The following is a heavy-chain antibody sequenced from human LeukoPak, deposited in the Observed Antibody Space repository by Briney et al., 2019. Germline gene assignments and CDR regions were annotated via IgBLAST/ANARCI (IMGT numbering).Heavy chain of an antibody. J-gene: IGHJ5*02. V-gene: IGHV4-59*01. D-gene: IGHD3-22*01. Sequence: SETLSLTCTVSGGSISSYYWSWIRQPPGKGLEWIGYIYYSGSTNYNASLKSRVTISVDTSKNQFSLKLSSVTAADTAVYYCARVVDSSGYPDPWGQGTLVTVSS. CDR1: GGSISSYY. CDR2: IYYSGST. CDR3: ARVVDSSGYPDP.